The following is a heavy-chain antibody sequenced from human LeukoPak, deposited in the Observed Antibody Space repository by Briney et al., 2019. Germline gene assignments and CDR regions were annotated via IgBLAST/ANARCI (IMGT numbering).Heavy chain of an antibody. CDR3: AKDVHTVYPAPVDY. Sequence: AGGSLRLSCAVSGITLSNYGMSWVRQAPGKGLEWVAGISDSGGRTNYADSVKGRFTISRDNPKNTLYLQMNSLRAEDTAVYYCAKDVHTVYPAPVDYWGQGTLVTVSS. D-gene: IGHD4-11*01. J-gene: IGHJ4*02. CDR1: GITLSNYG. CDR2: ISDSGGRT. V-gene: IGHV3-23*01.